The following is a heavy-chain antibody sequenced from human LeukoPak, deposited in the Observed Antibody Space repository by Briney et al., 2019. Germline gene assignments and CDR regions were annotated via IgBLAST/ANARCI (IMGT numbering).Heavy chain of an antibody. V-gene: IGHV3-21*01. Sequence: GGSLTLSCAASGFTFSSYSMNWVRQAPGKGLEWVSSISSSSSYVYYADSVKGRFTISRDNAKNSLYLQMNSLRAEDTAVYYCARGQDTAMVPFDYWGQGTLVTVSS. D-gene: IGHD5-18*01. J-gene: IGHJ4*02. CDR3: ARGQDTAMVPFDY. CDR2: ISSSSSYV. CDR1: GFTFSSYS.